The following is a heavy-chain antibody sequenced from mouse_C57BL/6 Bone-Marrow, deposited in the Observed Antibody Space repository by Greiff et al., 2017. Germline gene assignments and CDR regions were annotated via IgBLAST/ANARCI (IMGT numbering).Heavy chain of an antibody. V-gene: IGHV5-2*01. CDR2: INSDGGST. J-gene: IGHJ1*03. CDR1: EYEFPSHD. Sequence: DVKLVESGGGLVQPGESLKLSCESNEYEFPSHDMSWVRKTPEKRLELVAAINSDGGSTYYPDTMERRFIISRDNTKKTLYLQMSSLRSEDTALYYCARHITTVVARYFDVWGTGTTVTVSS. CDR3: ARHITTVVARYFDV. D-gene: IGHD1-1*01.